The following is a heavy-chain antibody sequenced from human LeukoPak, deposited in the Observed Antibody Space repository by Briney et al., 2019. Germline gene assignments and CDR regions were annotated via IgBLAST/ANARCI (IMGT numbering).Heavy chain of an antibody. D-gene: IGHD2-15*01. J-gene: IGHJ5*02. CDR2: ISTSGTYI. Sequence: GGSLRLSCAASGFTFSTYSMNWVRQAPGKGLEWVSSISTSGTYIYYADSLKGQFTISRDNAKNSLYLQMHSLRAEDTAVYYCAKDVSWNWFDPWGQGTLVTVSS. CDR1: GFTFSTYS. CDR3: AKDVSWNWFDP. V-gene: IGHV3-21*01.